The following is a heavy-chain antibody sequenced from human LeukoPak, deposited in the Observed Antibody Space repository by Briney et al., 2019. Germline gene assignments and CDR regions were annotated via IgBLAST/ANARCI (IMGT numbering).Heavy chain of an antibody. D-gene: IGHD1-26*01. Sequence: GGSLRLSCAASGFTFSNYAMRWVRQAPGKGLEWVSSITSSSRYIYYADSVKGRFTISRDNAKSSLYLQMNSLRAEDTAVYYCARDPYSGSYGDYYYYYYMDVWGKGTTVTISS. CDR1: GFTFSNYA. CDR2: ITSSSRYI. V-gene: IGHV3-21*01. CDR3: ARDPYSGSYGDYYYYYYMDV. J-gene: IGHJ6*03.